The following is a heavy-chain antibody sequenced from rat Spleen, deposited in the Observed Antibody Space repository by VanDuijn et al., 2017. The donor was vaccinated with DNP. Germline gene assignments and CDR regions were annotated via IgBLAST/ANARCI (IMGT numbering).Heavy chain of an antibody. CDR1: GFTFNNDW. V-gene: IGHV5-31*01. J-gene: IGHJ4*01. D-gene: IGHD1-2*01. CDR2: ITTGGDIT. Sequence: EVQLVESGGDPVQPGRSLTLSCVVSGFTFNNDWMTWVRQVPGKGLEWVASITTGGDITYYPDSVTGRFTISRDNAKRTLYLQMDSLTSEDTATYYCATHGSISTISTGAMDVWGQGTSVTVSS. CDR3: ATHGSISTISTGAMDV.